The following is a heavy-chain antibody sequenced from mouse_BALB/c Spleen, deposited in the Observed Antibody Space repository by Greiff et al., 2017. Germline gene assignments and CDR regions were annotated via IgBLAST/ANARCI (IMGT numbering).Heavy chain of an antibody. CDR3: ARDLYDYDGEDFDY. D-gene: IGHD2-4*01. Sequence: VKLMESGPGLVAPSQSLSITCTVSGFSLTSYGVHWVRQPPGKGLEWLGVIWAGGSTNYNSALMSRLSISKDNSKSQVFLKMNSLQTDDTAMYYCARDLYDYDGEDFDYWGQGTTLTVSS. CDR2: IWAGGST. J-gene: IGHJ2*01. CDR1: GFSLTSYG. V-gene: IGHV2-9*02.